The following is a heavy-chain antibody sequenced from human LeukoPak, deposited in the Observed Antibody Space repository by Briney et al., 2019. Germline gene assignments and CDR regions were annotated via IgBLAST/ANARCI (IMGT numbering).Heavy chain of an antibody. Sequence: GASVKVSCKASGYTFIRYAMNWVRQAPGQGLEWMGWINTNTGNPTYTQGFTGRFVFSLDTSVSTAYLHINSLKAEDTAVYYCVRDVADDITDYWGQGTLVTVSS. V-gene: IGHV7-4-1*02. CDR1: GYTFIRYA. CDR3: VRDVADDITDY. CDR2: INTNTGNP. J-gene: IGHJ4*02. D-gene: IGHD3-9*01.